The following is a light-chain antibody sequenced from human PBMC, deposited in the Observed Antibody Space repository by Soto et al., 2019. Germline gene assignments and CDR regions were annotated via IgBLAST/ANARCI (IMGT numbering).Light chain of an antibody. CDR3: QSYDTSLSVV. Sequence: QSVLTQPPSVSGAPGQRITISCTGSSSNIGADFDVYWYQQLPGAAPKLLIYGNSNRPSGVPDRFSGSKSVTSASLAITGLQAEDEADYYCQSYDTSLSVVFGGGTQLTVL. V-gene: IGLV1-40*01. CDR2: GNS. CDR1: SSNIGADFD. J-gene: IGLJ7*01.